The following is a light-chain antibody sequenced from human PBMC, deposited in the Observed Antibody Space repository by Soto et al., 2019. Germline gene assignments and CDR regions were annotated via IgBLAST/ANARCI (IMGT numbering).Light chain of an antibody. J-gene: IGKJ1*01. CDR3: QHCNPHRT. CDR2: AAS. Sequence: IPIAPCHSNLCVFVAERVNITRRASQSISRWLSWYQQKPGKAPTLLIDAASSLQSGVPSRSSGSGSGTEIPLTSSTLQPDDSAYYYRQHCNPHRTFGQGTKVDIK. V-gene: IGKV1-5*01. CDR1: QSISRW.